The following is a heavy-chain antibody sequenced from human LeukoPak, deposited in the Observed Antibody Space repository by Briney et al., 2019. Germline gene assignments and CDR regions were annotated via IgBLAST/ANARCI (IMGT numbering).Heavy chain of an antibody. D-gene: IGHD3-10*01. V-gene: IGHV4-34*01. CDR2: INHSGST. J-gene: IGHJ4*02. Sequence: NASETLSLTCAVYGGSFSGYYWSWIRQPPGKGLEWIGEINHSGSTNYNPSLKSRVTISVDTSKNQFSLKLSSVTAADTAVYYCARGWAFGYWGQGTLVTVSS. CDR1: GGSFSGYY. CDR3: ARGWAFGY.